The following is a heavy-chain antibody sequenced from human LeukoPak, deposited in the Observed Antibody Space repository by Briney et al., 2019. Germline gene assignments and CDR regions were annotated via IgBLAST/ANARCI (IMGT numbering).Heavy chain of an antibody. CDR2: IYSGGST. J-gene: IGHJ4*02. D-gene: IGHD3-22*01. V-gene: IGHV3-66*02. CDR3: ARDSYDSSGAGSL. Sequence: GGSLRLACAASGFTVSRNYMSWVRQAPGKGLEWVSVIYSGGSTYYADSVKGRFTISRDNSKNTLYLQMNSLRAEDTAVYYSARDSYDSSGAGSLWGQGTLVTVSS. CDR1: GFTVSRNY.